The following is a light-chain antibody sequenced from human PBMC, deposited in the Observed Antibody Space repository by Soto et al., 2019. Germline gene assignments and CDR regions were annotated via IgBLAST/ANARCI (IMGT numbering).Light chain of an antibody. Sequence: EIVLTQSPGTLSLSQGERATLSCRASQSVSSSYLAWYQQKPGQAPRLLIYGASSRATGIPDRFSGSGSGTDFTLTISRLEPEDFAVDYCQQYGSSPLTFGGGTKVEIK. V-gene: IGKV3-20*01. J-gene: IGKJ4*01. CDR2: GAS. CDR3: QQYGSSPLT. CDR1: QSVSSSY.